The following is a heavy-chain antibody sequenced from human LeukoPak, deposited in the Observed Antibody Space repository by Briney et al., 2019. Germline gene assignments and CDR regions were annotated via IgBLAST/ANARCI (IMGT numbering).Heavy chain of an antibody. J-gene: IGHJ4*02. CDR1: GFTFTSYG. V-gene: IGHV3-30*02. Sequence: AGGSLRLSCAASGFTFTSYGMHWVRQAPGKGLEWVAHIRFDESDKYYADSVKGRYTISRDTSRNTVYLQMNSLRGEDTAVYYCAKDFRWSQDYWGQGTLGTVSS. D-gene: IGHD4-23*01. CDR2: IRFDESDK. CDR3: AKDFRWSQDY.